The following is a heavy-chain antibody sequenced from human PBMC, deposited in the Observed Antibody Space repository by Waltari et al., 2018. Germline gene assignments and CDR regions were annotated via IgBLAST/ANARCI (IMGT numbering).Heavy chain of an antibody. CDR2: INHSGST. D-gene: IGHD6-13*01. CDR1: GGSFSGYY. J-gene: IGHJ4*02. Sequence: QVQLQQWGAGLLKPSETLSLTCAVYGGSFSGYYWSWIRQPPGKGREGIGEINHSGSTNNNPSLKSRVTISVDTSKNQFSLKLSSVTAADTAVYYCASSVSSSRIAAAGTELGRDYWGQGTLVTVSS. V-gene: IGHV4-34*01. CDR3: ASSVSSSRIAAAGTELGRDY.